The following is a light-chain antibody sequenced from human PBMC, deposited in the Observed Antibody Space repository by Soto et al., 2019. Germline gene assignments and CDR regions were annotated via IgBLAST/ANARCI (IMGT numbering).Light chain of an antibody. V-gene: IGKV3D-15*01. CDR1: QSVSSY. CDR3: HQYNSWPPGT. CDR2: DAS. Sequence: EIVMTQSPATLSFSPGERATLSCRASQSVSSYLAWYQQKPGQAPRLLIYDASNRATGIPARFSGSGSGTEFTLTISSLQSEDFALYYCHQYNSWPPGTFGQGTKVDIK. J-gene: IGKJ2*01.